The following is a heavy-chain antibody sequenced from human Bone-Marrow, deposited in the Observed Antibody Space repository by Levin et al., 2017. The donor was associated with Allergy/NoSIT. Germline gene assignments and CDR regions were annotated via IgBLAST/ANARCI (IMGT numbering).Heavy chain of an antibody. Sequence: GGSLRLSCAYSGPTFAFYAMNWVRQAPGEGLEWVSTITGRDATASYAESVKGRFTVSRDNSNNTVFLQINNLRTEDTATYYCARRPCTGGSCYSDFWGQGALVTVSS. V-gene: IGHV3-23*01. CDR1: GPTFAFYA. CDR3: ARRPCTGGSCYSDF. CDR2: ITGRDATA. J-gene: IGHJ4*02. D-gene: IGHD2-8*02.